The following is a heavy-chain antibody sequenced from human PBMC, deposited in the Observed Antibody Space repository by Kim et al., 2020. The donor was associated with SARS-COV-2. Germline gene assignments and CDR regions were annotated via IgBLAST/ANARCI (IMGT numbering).Heavy chain of an antibody. D-gene: IGHD6-13*01. Sequence: GGSLRLSCAASGFTFSSYAMHWVRQAPGKGLEWVAVISYDGSNKYYADSVKGRFTISRDNSKNTLYLQMNSLRAEDTAVYYCARHHSSSLAKWVPYYYGMDVWGQGTTVTVSS. J-gene: IGHJ6*02. V-gene: IGHV3-30*04. CDR3: ARHHSSSLAKWVPYYYGMDV. CDR2: ISYDGSNK. CDR1: GFTFSSYA.